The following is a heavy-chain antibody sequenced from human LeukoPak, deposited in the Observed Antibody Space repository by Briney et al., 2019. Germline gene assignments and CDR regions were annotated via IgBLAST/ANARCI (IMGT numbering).Heavy chain of an antibody. CDR3: ARNTTVTDWYFDL. J-gene: IGHJ2*01. Sequence: SETLSLTCTVSGGAISSSSHYWGWIRQPPGKGLEWIGSIYHSGSTVYNPSLKSRVAISVDTSRNQFSLKLNSVTASDTAVYYCARNTTVTDWYFDLWGRGTPVTVSS. D-gene: IGHD1-1*01. CDR2: IYHSGST. CDR1: GGAISSSSHY. V-gene: IGHV4-39*01.